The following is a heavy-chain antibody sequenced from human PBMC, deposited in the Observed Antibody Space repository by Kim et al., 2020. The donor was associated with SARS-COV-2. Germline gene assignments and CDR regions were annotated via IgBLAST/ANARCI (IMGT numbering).Heavy chain of an antibody. CDR3: ARDVSPMRGDQGGATGY. Sequence: GGSLRLSCAASGFTFSNFGMNWVRQAPGKGLDWVSVIYSGDTSTFYADSVRGRFTISRDNSKNTVYLQMSSLRAEDTAVYYCARDVSPMRGDQGGATGYWGQGTLVTVSS. CDR1: GFTFSNFG. V-gene: IGHV3-23*03. J-gene: IGHJ4*02. CDR2: IYSGDTST. D-gene: IGHD1-26*01.